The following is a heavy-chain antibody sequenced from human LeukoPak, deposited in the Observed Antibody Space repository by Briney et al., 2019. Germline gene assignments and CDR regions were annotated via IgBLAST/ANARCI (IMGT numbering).Heavy chain of an antibody. CDR2: INSDGINT. D-gene: IGHD2-15*01. V-gene: IGHV3-74*01. CDR1: GFTFSNYW. CDR3: AKSGLNRFDY. Sequence: GGSLRLSCAASGFTFSNYWMHWVRQAPGKGLVWVSRINSDGINTSYADSVKGRFTISRDNSKNTLYLQMNSLRAEDTAVYYCAKSGLNRFDYWGQGTLVTVSS. J-gene: IGHJ4*02.